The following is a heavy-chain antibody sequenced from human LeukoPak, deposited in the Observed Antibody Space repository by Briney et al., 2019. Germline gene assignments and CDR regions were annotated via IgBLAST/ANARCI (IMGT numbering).Heavy chain of an antibody. CDR1: GFTFSSYS. CDR2: ISSSSSTI. V-gene: IGHV3-48*01. Sequence: GGSLRLSCAASGFTFSSYSMNWVRQAPGKGLEWVSYISSSSSTIYYADSVKGRFTISRDNAKNSLYLQMNSLRAEDTAVYYCARDLPRGFYGSGSYSYWSQGTLVTVSS. D-gene: IGHD3-10*01. CDR3: ARDLPRGFYGSGSYSY. J-gene: IGHJ4*02.